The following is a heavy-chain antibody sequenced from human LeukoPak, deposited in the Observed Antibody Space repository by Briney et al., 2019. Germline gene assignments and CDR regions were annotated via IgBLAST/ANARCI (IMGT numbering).Heavy chain of an antibody. V-gene: IGHV1-2*04. CDR2: INPNSGGT. CDR3: ARELAGNTQDY. J-gene: IGHJ4*02. Sequence: GASVKVSCKASGYTFTGYYMHWVRQAPGQGLEWMGWINPNSGGTNYAQRFQGWVTMTRDTSISTAYMELSRLRSDDTAVYYCARELAGNTQDYWGQGTLVTVSS. CDR1: GYTFTGYY. D-gene: IGHD6-13*01.